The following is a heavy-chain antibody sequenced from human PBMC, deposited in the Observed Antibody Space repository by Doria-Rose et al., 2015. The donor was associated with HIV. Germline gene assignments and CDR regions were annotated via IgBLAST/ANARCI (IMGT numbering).Heavy chain of an antibody. CDR2: IFSEDER. V-gene: IGHV2-26*01. D-gene: IGHD6-13*01. J-gene: IGHJ4*02. Sequence: SGPVLVKPTETLTLTCTVSGVSLSSPGMGVSWIRQPPGKALEWLANIFSEDERSYKTSLKSRLTSSRRTSKRQVVLTMTDMDPVDTATYYCARIKSSRWYHKYYFDFWGQGTLVIVSA. CDR3: ARIKSSRWYHKYYFDF. CDR1: GVSLSSPGMG.